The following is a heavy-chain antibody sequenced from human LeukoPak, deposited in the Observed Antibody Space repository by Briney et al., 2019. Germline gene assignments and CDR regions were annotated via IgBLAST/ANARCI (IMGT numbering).Heavy chain of an antibody. V-gene: IGHV3-21*01. CDR1: GFTFSSYA. J-gene: IGHJ3*02. Sequence: PGGSLRLSCAASGFTFSSYAMSWVRQAPGKGLEWVSSISKSSYYIHYADSVKGRFTISRDNAKNSLFLQMNSLRVEDTAVYYCARGGVLEPYGAFDIWGQGTMVTVS. CDR2: ISKSSYYI. D-gene: IGHD1-1*01. CDR3: ARGGVLEPYGAFDI.